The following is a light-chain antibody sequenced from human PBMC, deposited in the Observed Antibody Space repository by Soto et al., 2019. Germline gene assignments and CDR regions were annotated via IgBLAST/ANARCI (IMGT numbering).Light chain of an antibody. CDR3: QQYGSSPLT. J-gene: IGKJ4*01. CDR2: GAS. CDR1: QSVSSSY. Sequence: EIVLTQSPGTLSLSPGGRATLSCRASQSVSSSYLAWYQQTPGQAPRLLIYGASSRATGIPDRFSGSGSGTHFTLTISRLEPEDFAVYYCQQYGSSPLTFGGGTKVEIK. V-gene: IGKV3-20*01.